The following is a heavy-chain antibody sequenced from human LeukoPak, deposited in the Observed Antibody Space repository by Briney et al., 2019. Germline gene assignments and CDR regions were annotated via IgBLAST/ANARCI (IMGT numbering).Heavy chain of an antibody. J-gene: IGHJ4*02. D-gene: IGHD2-2*01. CDR2: INAGNGDT. V-gene: IGHV1-3*01. Sequence: GASVKVSCKASGYSFTSYAMHWVRQAPGQRLEWMGWINAGNGDTKYSQKFQGRVTTTRDTSASIAYMEVSSLRSEDTAVYYCARVYCSSTSCHYYFDYWGQGTLVTVSS. CDR1: GYSFTSYA. CDR3: ARVYCSSTSCHYYFDY.